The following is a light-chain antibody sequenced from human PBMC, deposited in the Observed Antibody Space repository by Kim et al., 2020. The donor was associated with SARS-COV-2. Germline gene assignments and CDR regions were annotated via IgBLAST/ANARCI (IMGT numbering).Light chain of an antibody. J-gene: IGLJ3*02. CDR1: TGAVTSGHY. Sequence: QAVVTQEPSLTVSPGGTVTLTCGSSTGAVTSGHYPYWFQQKPGQAPKTLIYDTNNKHSWTPARFSGSLLGGKAALTLSGAQPEDEADYYCLLSYSGRGTFGGRTQLTVL. CDR3: LLSYSGRGT. CDR2: DTN. V-gene: IGLV7-46*01.